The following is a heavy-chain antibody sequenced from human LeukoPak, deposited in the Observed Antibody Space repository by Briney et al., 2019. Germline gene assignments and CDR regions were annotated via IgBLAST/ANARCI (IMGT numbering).Heavy chain of an antibody. J-gene: IGHJ6*02. Sequence: GGSLRLSCAASGFTFSSYAMSWVRQAPGKGLEWVSAISGSGGSTYYADSVKGRFTISRDNSKNTLYLQMNSLRAEDTAVYYCAKDPPKYGSELFRYYYGMDVWGQGTTVTVSS. CDR1: GFTFSSYA. D-gene: IGHD3-10*01. V-gene: IGHV3-23*01. CDR3: AKDPPKYGSELFRYYYGMDV. CDR2: ISGSGGST.